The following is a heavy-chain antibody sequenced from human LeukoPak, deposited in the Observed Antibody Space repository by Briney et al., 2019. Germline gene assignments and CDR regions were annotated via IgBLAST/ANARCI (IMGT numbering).Heavy chain of an antibody. V-gene: IGHV3-30*02. CDR2: IRYDGSNK. J-gene: IGHJ4*02. CDR1: GFTFSSYG. CDR3: AKAVWQQLVLGY. Sequence: GGSLRLSCAASGFTFSSYGMHWVRQAPGKGLEWVAFIRYDGSNKYYADSVKGRFTISRDNSKNTLYLQMNSLRAEDTAVYYCAKAVWQQLVLGYWGQGTLVTVSS. D-gene: IGHD6-13*01.